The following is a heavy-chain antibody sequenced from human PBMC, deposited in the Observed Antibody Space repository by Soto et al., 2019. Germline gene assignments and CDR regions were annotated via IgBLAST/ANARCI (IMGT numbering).Heavy chain of an antibody. V-gene: IGHV3-30*18. Sequence: GGSLRLSCAASGFTFSSYGMHWVRQAPGKGLEWVAVISYDGSNKYYADSVKGRFTISRDNSKNTLYLQMNSLRAEDTAVYYCAKEMSGAVAGKRQGNRIYYYGMDVWGQGTTVTVSS. CDR2: ISYDGSNK. D-gene: IGHD6-19*01. CDR1: GFTFSSYG. J-gene: IGHJ6*02. CDR3: AKEMSGAVAGKRQGNRIYYYGMDV.